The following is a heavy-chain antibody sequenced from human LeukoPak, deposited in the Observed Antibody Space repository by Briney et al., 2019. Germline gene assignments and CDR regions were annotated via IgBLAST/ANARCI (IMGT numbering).Heavy chain of an antibody. CDR1: GYTFTGYY. D-gene: IGHD2-21*02. V-gene: IGHV1-2*02. CDR2: INPNSGGT. Sequence: ASVKVSFKASGYTFTGYYMHWVRQAPGQGLEWMGWINPNSGGTNYAQKFQGRVTMTRDTSISTAYMELSRLRSDDTAVYYCARGLVVTAILGYYGMDVWGQGTTVTVSS. CDR3: ARGLVVTAILGYYGMDV. J-gene: IGHJ6*02.